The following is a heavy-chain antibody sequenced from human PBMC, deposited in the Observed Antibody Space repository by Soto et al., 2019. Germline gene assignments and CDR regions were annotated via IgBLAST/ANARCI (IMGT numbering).Heavy chain of an antibody. Sequence: GASVKVSCKASGYTFTSYYMHWVRQAPGQGLEWMGIINPSGGSASYAQKFQGRVTMTRDTSTSTVYMELSSLRSEDTAVYYCARAGITYYDFWGGNLPRHYYYSMDVWGEGTTVTVSS. CDR3: ARAGITYYDFWGGNLPRHYYYSMDV. D-gene: IGHD3-3*01. CDR1: GYTFTSYY. V-gene: IGHV1-46*01. J-gene: IGHJ6*04. CDR2: INPSGGSA.